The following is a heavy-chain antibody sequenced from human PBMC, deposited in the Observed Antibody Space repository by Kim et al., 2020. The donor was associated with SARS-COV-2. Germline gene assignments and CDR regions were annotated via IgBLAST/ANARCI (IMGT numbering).Heavy chain of an antibody. J-gene: IGHJ6*02. CDR2: IHQNGRT. D-gene: IGHD2-2*02. CDR3: ARGRAGVVPAPILGLGPHYGYFIMDV. V-gene: IGHV4-34*01. CDR1: IGSLSGHY. Sequence: SETLSLTCAVYIGSLSGHYWSWIRQSPGKGPEWIGEIHQNGRTNYNPSLKSRVTISMDTSKNQFSLKVNSMTAADTGFYYCARGRAGVVPAPILGLGPHYGYFIMDVWGHGTTVTGPS.